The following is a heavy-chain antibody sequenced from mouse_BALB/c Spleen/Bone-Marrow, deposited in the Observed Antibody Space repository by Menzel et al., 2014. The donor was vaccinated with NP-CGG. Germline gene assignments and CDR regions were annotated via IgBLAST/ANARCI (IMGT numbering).Heavy chain of an antibody. J-gene: IGHJ2*01. Sequence: QVQLKESGAELVRPGTSVKISCKASGYTFTNYYLGWVKQRPGHGLEWIGDIYPGGGYTNYNEEFKGKATLTADTSSSTAYMQLSGLTSEDSAVYFCARDSNFKDYLDYWGQGTTLTVSS. V-gene: IGHV1-63*02. CDR2: IYPGGGYT. D-gene: IGHD2-5*01. CDR1: GYTFTNYY. CDR3: ARDSNFKDYLDY.